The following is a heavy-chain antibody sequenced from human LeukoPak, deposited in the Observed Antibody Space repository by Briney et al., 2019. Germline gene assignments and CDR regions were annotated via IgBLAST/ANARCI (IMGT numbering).Heavy chain of an antibody. CDR1: GCTFSNAW. CDR3: TTAGPHESFLL. V-gene: IGHV3-15*01. J-gene: IGHJ4*02. Sequence: GGSLRLSCTASGCTFSNAWMSWVRQAPGKGLEWVGRVKSKTDGGTTDYAAPVKGRFTISRDDSKNTLYLRMNSLKTEDTAVCYCTTAGPHESFLLWGQGTLVTVSS. D-gene: IGHD2/OR15-2a*01. CDR2: VKSKTDGGTT.